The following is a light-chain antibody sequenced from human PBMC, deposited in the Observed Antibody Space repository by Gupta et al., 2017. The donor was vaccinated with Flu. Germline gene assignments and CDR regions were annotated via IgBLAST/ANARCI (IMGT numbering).Light chain of an antibody. CDR2: KDT. J-gene: IGLJ3*02. Sequence: SYELTQPPSVSVSPGQTARITCSGDALPNQFAFWYQQKAGQDPVLVIYKDTERPSGIPERFSGSSSGTTVTLTISGVQAEDEADFYCQSADASGNSLVFGGGTKLTVL. V-gene: IGLV3-25*03. CDR1: ALPNQF. CDR3: QSADASGNSLV.